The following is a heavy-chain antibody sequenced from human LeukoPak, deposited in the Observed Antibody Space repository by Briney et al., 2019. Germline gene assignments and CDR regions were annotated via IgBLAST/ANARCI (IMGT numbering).Heavy chain of an antibody. V-gene: IGHV4-59*08. D-gene: IGHD2-15*01. CDR3: ARHPFATPFDH. Sequence: DPSETLSLTCAVSGGSISSFYWSWIRQPPGKGLEWIGYVFYTGDTNSNPSLKSRVTVSLDTSKNQLSLRLTSVTAADTAVYYCARHPFATPFDHWGRGTLVTVSS. CDR1: GGSISSFY. J-gene: IGHJ4*02. CDR2: VFYTGDT.